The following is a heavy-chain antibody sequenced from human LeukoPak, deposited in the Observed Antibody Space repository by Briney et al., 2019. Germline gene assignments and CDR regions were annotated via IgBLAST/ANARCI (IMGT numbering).Heavy chain of an antibody. CDR2: INSDGSST. J-gene: IGHJ4*02. V-gene: IGHV3-74*01. Sequence: QPGGSLRLSCAASGFTFSSYWMHWVRQAPGKGLVWVSRINSDGSSTSYADSVKGRFTISRDNAKNTLYLQMNSLRAEDTAVYYCARVKCSGYGEYYFDYWGQGTLVTVSS. CDR1: GFTFSSYW. CDR3: ARVKCSGYGEYYFDY. D-gene: IGHD5-12*01.